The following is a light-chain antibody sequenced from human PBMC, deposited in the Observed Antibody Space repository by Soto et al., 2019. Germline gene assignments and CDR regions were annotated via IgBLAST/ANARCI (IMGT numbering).Light chain of an antibody. J-gene: IGKJ1*01. CDR1: QSIGNY. V-gene: IGKV1-39*01. CDR3: QQSHTFPRT. CDR2: AAS. Sequence: DIQMTQSPSSLSASVGDRVTTTCRASQSIGNYLSWYQQTPGKAPKLLIHAASNLQSGVPSKFSGSGSGTDFTFTFCFLQPEDFATYYCQQSHTFPRTFGQGTKVDIK.